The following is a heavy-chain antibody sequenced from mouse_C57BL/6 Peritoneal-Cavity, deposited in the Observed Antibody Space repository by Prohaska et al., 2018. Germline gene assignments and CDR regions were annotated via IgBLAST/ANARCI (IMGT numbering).Heavy chain of an antibody. V-gene: IGHV1-4*01. Sequence: MSCKASGSTFTSYTMHWVKQRPGQGLEWIGYINPSSGYTKYNQKFKDKATLTADKSSSTAYMQLSSLTSEDSAVYYCARSDITTVVADYWSQGTTLTVSS. CDR2: INPSSGYT. CDR3: ARSDITTVVADY. J-gene: IGHJ2*01. CDR1: GSTFTSYT. D-gene: IGHD1-1*01.